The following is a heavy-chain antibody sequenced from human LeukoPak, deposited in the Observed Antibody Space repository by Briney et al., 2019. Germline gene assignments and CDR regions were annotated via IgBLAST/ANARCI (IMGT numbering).Heavy chain of an antibody. Sequence: GGSLRLSCAASGFTFSTYWMSWVRQAPGKGLEWVATIRQDGSEKHYVDSVEGRFTISRDNAQNSLYLQMHSLGVEDTAVYYCVRGCGKRGCPYYLDPGGQGTLVTVPS. CDR1: GFTFSTYW. CDR3: VRGCGKRGCPYYLDP. D-gene: IGHD2/OR15-2a*01. CDR2: IRQDGSEK. J-gene: IGHJ5*02. V-gene: IGHV3-7*04.